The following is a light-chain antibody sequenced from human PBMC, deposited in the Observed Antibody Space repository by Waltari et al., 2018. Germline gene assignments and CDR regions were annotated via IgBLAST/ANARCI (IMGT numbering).Light chain of an antibody. J-gene: IGLJ1*01. CDR3: AAWDGSLYV. V-gene: IGLV1-44*01. CDR1: SSNIGSNP. CDR2: VNS. Sequence: QSVLPPPPSASGTPGQRVPISCSGSSSNIGSNPVNWFQHLPGTAPKLLIYVNSQRPSGVPDRFSGSKSGTSASLAISGLQSEDEADYYCAAWDGSLYVFGTGTKVTVL.